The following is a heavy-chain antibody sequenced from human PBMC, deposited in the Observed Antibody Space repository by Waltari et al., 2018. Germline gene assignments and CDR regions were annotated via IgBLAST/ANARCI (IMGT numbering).Heavy chain of an antibody. Sequence: QVQLQESGPGLVKPSETLSLTCTVSGGSISSYYWSWIRQPPGKGLEWIGYIYYSGSTNDNPSLKSRVTISVDTSKNQFSLKLSSVTAADTAVYYCARVSDGGYGMDVWGQGTTVTVSS. D-gene: IGHD3-16*01. CDR3: ARVSDGGYGMDV. CDR2: IYYSGST. J-gene: IGHJ6*02. V-gene: IGHV4-59*01. CDR1: GGSISSYY.